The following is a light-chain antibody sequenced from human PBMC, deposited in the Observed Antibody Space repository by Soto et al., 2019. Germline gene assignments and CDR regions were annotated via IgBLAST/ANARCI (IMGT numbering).Light chain of an antibody. V-gene: IGKV1-5*01. Sequence: DIQMTQSPSTLSASVGDRVTITCRASQSISSWLAWYQQKPGKAPKLLIYDASSLESGVPSRFSGSGSGTEFSLSVGSLQPDAFATYYGHQQGGGTFGQGTKVEIK. J-gene: IGKJ1*01. CDR2: DAS. CDR1: QSISSW. CDR3: HQQGGGT.